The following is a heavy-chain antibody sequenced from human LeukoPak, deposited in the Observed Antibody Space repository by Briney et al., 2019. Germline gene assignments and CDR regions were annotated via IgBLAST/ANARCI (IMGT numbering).Heavy chain of an antibody. CDR2: VTGNSNYI. V-gene: IGHV3-21*01. CDR3: ARDSVRFLGNTWFDS. J-gene: IGHJ5*01. Sequence: GGSLRLSCEASGFTFNSYTMNWVRQSPGKGLEWISSVTGNSNYIFYADSVKGRFTISRDNANNSVSLQMDNLRVEDTAVYYCARDSVRFLGNTWFDSWGQGTLVSVSS. CDR1: GFTFNSYT. D-gene: IGHD3-3*01.